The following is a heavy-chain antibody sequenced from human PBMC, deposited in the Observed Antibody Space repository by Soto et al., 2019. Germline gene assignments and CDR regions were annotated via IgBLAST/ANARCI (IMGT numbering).Heavy chain of an antibody. CDR1: GGSIISGGYY. CDR3: ARDASMYYYYGMDV. D-gene: IGHD3-16*01. Sequence: QVQLQESGPGLVKPSQTLSLTCTVSGGSIISGGYYWSWIRQHPGKGLEWIGYIYYSGSTYYNPSLKSRVTISVDTSKNQFYLKLSSVTAADTAVYYCARDASMYYYYGMDVWGQGTTVTVSS. J-gene: IGHJ6*02. CDR2: IYYSGST. V-gene: IGHV4-31*03.